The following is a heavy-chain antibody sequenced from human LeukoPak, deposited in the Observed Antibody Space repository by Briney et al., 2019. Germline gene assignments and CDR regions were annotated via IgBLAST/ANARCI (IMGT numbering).Heavy chain of an antibody. J-gene: IGHJ5*02. D-gene: IGHD1-1*01. V-gene: IGHV4-34*01. CDR2: INHSGTT. CDR1: GGSLSGFY. Sequence: SETLSLTCAVHGGSLSGFYWSWIRQPPGKGLEWIGEINHSGTTNYNPSLKSRVTISVDTSKNQASLDLASVTAADTAVYYCARASSFDKTTRWNPAYFGPWGPGSLVTVAS. CDR3: ARASSFDKTTRWNPAYFGP.